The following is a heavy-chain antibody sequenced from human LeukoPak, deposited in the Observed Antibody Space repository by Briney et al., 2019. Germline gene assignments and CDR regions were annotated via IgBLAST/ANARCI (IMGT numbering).Heavy chain of an antibody. D-gene: IGHD3-3*02. CDR1: GDTFTAYY. CDR2: INPNNGGT. J-gene: IGHJ4*02. V-gene: IGHV1-2*06. Sequence: ASVKVACKASGDTFTAYYMHWVRQAPGQGLEWMGRINPNNGGTNYAQKFQVRVTMTRDTSITTAYMELSSLRSDDTAVYYCASISHVWSGYYTEHFDYWGQGTLVTVSS. CDR3: ASISHVWSGYYTEHFDY.